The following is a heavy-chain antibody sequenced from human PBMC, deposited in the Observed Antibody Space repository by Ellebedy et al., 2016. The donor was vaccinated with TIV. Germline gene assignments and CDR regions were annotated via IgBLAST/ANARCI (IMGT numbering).Heavy chain of an antibody. V-gene: IGHV3-48*02. Sequence: GESLKISCAASGFTFSSYDMHWARQAPGKGLEWVAHISSSGATIYYADSVKGRFTISRDNAKNSLYLQMNSLRDEDTAVYHCVRRAVDYWGQGTLVTVSS. CDR2: ISSSGATI. CDR1: GFTFSSYD. J-gene: IGHJ4*02. CDR3: VRRAVDY.